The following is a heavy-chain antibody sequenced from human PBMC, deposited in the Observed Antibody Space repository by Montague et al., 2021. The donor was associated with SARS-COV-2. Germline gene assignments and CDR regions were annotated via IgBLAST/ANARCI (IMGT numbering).Heavy chain of an antibody. V-gene: IGHV4-31*03. Sequence: TLSLTCTVSGASISSGGFYWSWLRQHPRKGLEWIGFIYYSGTTYHNPSLKSRLTISIDTSKNQFSLKLSSVTAADTAVYYCARGLPYPMVAGAIPNYSMDVWGRGTTVTVSS. J-gene: IGHJ6*02. D-gene: IGHD2-15*01. CDR3: ARGLPYPMVAGAIPNYSMDV. CDR2: IYYSGTT. CDR1: GASISSGGFY.